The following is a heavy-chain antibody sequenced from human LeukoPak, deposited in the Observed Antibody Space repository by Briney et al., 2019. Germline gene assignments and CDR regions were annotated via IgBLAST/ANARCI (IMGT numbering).Heavy chain of an antibody. V-gene: IGHV4-31*03. D-gene: IGHD2-8*01. Sequence: SETLSLTCTVSGGSISSGGYYWSWTRQHPGKGLEWIGYIYYSGSTYYNPSLKSRDTISVDTSKNQFSLKLSSVTAADTAVYYCARDLRYCTNGVCWTPFFDYWGQGTLVTVSS. CDR2: IYYSGST. CDR1: GGSISSGGYY. CDR3: ARDLRYCTNGVCWTPFFDY. J-gene: IGHJ4*02.